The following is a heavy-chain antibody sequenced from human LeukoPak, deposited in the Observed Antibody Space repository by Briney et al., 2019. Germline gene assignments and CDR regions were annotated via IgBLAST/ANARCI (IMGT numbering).Heavy chain of an antibody. J-gene: IGHJ4*02. CDR1: GFTFTTYW. CDR2: IKQDGSEK. V-gene: IGHV3-7*04. Sequence: GGSLRLSCATSGFTFTTYWMNWVRQAPGKGLEWVANIKQDGSEKYYVDSVKGRFTISRDNAKSSLYLQMNSLRADDTAVYYCARVYLERLTAGYFDHWGQGTWVTVSP. D-gene: IGHD3-3*01. CDR3: ARVYLERLTAGYFDH.